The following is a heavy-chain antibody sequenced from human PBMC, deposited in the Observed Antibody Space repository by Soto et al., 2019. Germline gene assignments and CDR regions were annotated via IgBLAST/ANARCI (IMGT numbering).Heavy chain of an antibody. V-gene: IGHV3-15*01. D-gene: IGHD1-26*01. CDR3: TIDGRYSVGFDF. CDR2: IRSNAHGGTT. J-gene: IGHJ4*02. CDR1: GFTFINAW. Sequence: EVQLVESGGGLVKPGESLRLSCAASGFTFINAWMSWVRQAPGKGLEWVGRIRSNAHGGTTDYGAPVNGRFAISRDDSQNPVYLQMNSLKTDDTAVYYCTIDGRYSVGFDFWGQGTLVTVSS.